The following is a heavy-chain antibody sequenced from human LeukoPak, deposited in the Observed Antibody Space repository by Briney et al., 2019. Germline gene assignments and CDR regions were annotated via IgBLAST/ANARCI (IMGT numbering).Heavy chain of an antibody. CDR2: INHSGST. D-gene: IGHD3-22*01. Sequence: KSSETLSLTCAVYGGSFSGYYWSWIRQPPGKGLEWIGEINHSGSTDYNPSLKSRVTISVDTSKNQFSLKLSSVTAADTAVYYCARQRNGIDSSGYVDYWGQGTLVTVSS. V-gene: IGHV4-34*01. J-gene: IGHJ4*02. CDR3: ARQRNGIDSSGYVDY. CDR1: GGSFSGYY.